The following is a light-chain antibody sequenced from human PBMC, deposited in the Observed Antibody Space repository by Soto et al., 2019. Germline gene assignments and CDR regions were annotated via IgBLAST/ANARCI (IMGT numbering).Light chain of an antibody. J-gene: IGKJ1*01. CDR2: AAS. CDR1: QSITTW. V-gene: IGKV1-5*01. Sequence: GDRVAITCRASQSITTWLAWYQHKPGKAPKLLIYAASTLQSGVPSRFSGSGSGTEFTLTISSLQPDDFATYYCQHYNSYSEAFGQGTKVDIK. CDR3: QHYNSYSEA.